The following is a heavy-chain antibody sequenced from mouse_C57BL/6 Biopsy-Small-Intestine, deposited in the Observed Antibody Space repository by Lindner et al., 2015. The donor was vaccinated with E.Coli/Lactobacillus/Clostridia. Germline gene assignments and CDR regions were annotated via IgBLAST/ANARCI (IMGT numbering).Heavy chain of an antibody. Sequence: SVKVSCKASGYIFPSLGINWVRQAPGQGVEWMGWISAYNGVTNHAQKFQDRLTMTADTSVTTAYMELRSLTSDDTAVYYCARDAKRECSGTWIDYWGQGTLVTVS. J-gene: IGHJ3*01. CDR1: GYIFPSLG. CDR2: ISAYNGVT. CDR3: ARDAKRECSGTWIDY. D-gene: IGHD1-1*01. V-gene: IGHV1-84*02.